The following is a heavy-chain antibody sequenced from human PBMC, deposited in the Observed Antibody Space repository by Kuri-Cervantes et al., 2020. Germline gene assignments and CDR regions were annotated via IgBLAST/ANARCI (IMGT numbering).Heavy chain of an antibody. D-gene: IGHD4-17*01. CDR1: RYTFNSYG. J-gene: IGHJ4*02. CDR2: ISANNGNT. V-gene: IGHV1-18*01. CDR3: ARFNGDYGDRSPVDY. Sequence: ASVQVSCKDSRYTFNSYGISWVRQAPGQGLEWMGWISANNGNTNYAQKLQVRVTMTTDTSTCTAYMELRSLRSDDTDVYYCARFNGDYGDRSPVDYWGQGTLVTVSS.